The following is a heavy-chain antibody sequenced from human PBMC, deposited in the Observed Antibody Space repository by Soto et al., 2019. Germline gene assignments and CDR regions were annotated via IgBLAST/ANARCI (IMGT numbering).Heavy chain of an antibody. J-gene: IGHJ6*03. Sequence: QVQLVQSGAEVKKPGASVKVSCKTSGDSFSAYYLHWVRQAPGQGLEWLGWINPNGGATKYAQKFRGRVAMTRDTSIRTAYLELTSLRSDDTAIYYCARGSGGATATLYYYYFYMDGWGKGTTVTVSS. V-gene: IGHV1-2*02. CDR1: GDSFSAYY. D-gene: IGHD5-12*01. CDR2: INPNGGAT. CDR3: ARGSGGATATLYYYYFYMDG.